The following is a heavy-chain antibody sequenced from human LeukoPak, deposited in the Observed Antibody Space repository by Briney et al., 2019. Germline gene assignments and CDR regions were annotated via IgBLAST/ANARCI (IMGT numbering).Heavy chain of an antibody. CDR2: TYYRSKWYN. J-gene: IGHJ4*02. CDR3: ARETNTAMVSTFDY. Sequence: QSPSRGLEWLGRTYYRSKWYNDYAVSVKSRITINPDTSKNQFSLQLNSVTPEDTAVYYCARETNTAMVSTFDYWGQGTLVTVSS. D-gene: IGHD5-18*01. V-gene: IGHV6-1*01.